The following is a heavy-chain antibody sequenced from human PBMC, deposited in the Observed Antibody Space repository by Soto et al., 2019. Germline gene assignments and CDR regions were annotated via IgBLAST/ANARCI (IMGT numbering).Heavy chain of an antibody. CDR3: ARVSRGGDGYKFDY. CDR2: IYHSGST. Sequence: SETLSLTFAVSGYSISSGYYWGWIRQPPGKGLEWIGSIYHSGSTYYNPSLKSRVTISVDTSKNQFSLKLSSVTAADTAVYYCARVSRGGDGYKFDYWGQGTLVTVSS. J-gene: IGHJ4*02. D-gene: IGHD3-16*01. CDR1: GYSISSGYY. V-gene: IGHV4-38-2*01.